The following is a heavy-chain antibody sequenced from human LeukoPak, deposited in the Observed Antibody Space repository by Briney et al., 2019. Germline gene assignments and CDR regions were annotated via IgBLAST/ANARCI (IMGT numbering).Heavy chain of an antibody. V-gene: IGHV4-4*07. CDR1: GGSISSYY. J-gene: IGHJ4*02. CDR3: ARGSDSSSWSFFDY. D-gene: IGHD6-13*01. Sequence: PSETLSLTCTVSGGSISSYYWSWIRQPAGKGLEWIGRIYTSGSTNYNPSLKIRVTVSVDTSKNQFSLKLSSVTAADTAVYYCARGSDSSSWSFFDYWGQGTLVTVSS. CDR2: IYTSGST.